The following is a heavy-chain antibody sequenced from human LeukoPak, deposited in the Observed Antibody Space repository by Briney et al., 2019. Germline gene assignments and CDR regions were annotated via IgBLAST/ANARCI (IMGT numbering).Heavy chain of an antibody. CDR2: LNPNSGGT. J-gene: IGHJ3*02. V-gene: IGHV1-2*02. CDR1: GYTFTGYY. Sequence: ASVKVSFKASGYTFTGYYMHWVRQAPGQGLEWMGWLNPNSGGTNYAQKFQGRVTMTRDTSISTAYMELSRLRSDDTAVYYCARDLEYLYPGGAFDIWGQGTMVTVSS. CDR3: ARDLEYLYPGGAFDI. D-gene: IGHD3-16*01.